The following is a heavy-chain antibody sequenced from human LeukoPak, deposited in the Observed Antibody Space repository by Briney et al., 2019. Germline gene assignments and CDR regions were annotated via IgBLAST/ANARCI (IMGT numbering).Heavy chain of an antibody. CDR3: ARGHLPVVDGDGLSDAFDI. Sequence: GGSLRLSCAASGFIVNSNYMNWVRQAPGKGLEWVSVLYSDDTTYYPGSVKGRFTISRENAKNSLYLQMNSLRGEDTAVYYCARGHLPVVDGDGLSDAFDIWGQGTMVTVSS. CDR2: LYSDDTT. CDR1: GFIVNSNY. V-gene: IGHV3-53*01. D-gene: IGHD2-15*01. J-gene: IGHJ3*02.